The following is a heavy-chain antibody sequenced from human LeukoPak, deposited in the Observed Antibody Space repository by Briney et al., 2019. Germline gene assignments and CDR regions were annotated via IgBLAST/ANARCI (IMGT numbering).Heavy chain of an antibody. CDR1: GFTLDDDD. J-gene: IGHJ4*02. CDR3: ARGWEPVGFDY. D-gene: IGHD1-26*01. CDR2: IYHSGST. V-gene: IGHV4-30-2*01. Sequence: LRLSCAASGFTLDDDDMSWIRQPPGKGLEWIGYIYHSGSTYYNPSLKSRVTISVDRSKNQFSLKLSSVTAADTAVYYCARGWEPVGFDYWGQGTLVTVSS.